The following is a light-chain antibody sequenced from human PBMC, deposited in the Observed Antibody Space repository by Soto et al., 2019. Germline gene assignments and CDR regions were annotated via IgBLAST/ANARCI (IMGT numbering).Light chain of an antibody. CDR1: QYIGSA. Sequence: EVVLTQSPATLSVSPGDRATLSCRASQYIGSAVAWYHQRSGQAPRLLIFDASIRVPTTPARFSGSVSGTEFTLTISSLESEDFAVYYCQQYGSSPPITFGHGTRLEIK. V-gene: IGKV3-15*01. CDR2: DAS. CDR3: QQYGSSPPIT. J-gene: IGKJ5*01.